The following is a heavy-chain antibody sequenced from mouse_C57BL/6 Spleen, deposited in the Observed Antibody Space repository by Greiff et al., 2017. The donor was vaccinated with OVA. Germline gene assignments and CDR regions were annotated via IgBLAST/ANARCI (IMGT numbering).Heavy chain of an antibody. Sequence: VQLQQPGAELVKPGASVKLSCKASGYTFTSYWMHWVKQRPGQGLEWIGMIHPNSVSTNYNEKFKSKATLTVDNSSRTAYMQLSSLTSEDSAVYDCESGRIYDCDLDYWGKGTTLTVSS. D-gene: IGHD2-4*01. CDR1: GYTFTSYW. CDR2: IHPNSVST. V-gene: IGHV1-64*01. CDR3: ESGRIYDCDLDY. J-gene: IGHJ2*01.